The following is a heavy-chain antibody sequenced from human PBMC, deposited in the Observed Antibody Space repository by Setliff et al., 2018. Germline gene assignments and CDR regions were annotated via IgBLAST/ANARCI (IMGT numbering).Heavy chain of an antibody. V-gene: IGHV4-4*08. CDR1: GVSVSRHY. D-gene: IGHD1-1*01. J-gene: IGHJ5*02. Sequence: PLETLSLTCIVSGVSVSRHYWSWIRQPPGKTLEWIGYIYTGGSTTYNPSLKSRVTLSLDTSKNHLSLNLTSVTAPDTAVYYCARDVWGAGTGWFDPWGLGILVTSPQ. CDR3: ARDVWGAGTGWFDP. CDR2: IYTGGST.